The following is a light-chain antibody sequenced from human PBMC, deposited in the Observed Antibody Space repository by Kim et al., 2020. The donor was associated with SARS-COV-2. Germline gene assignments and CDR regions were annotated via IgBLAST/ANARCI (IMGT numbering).Light chain of an antibody. CDR3: QQYNNWPLT. CDR1: QNVRSN. CDR2: GAS. J-gene: IGKJ4*01. V-gene: IGKV3-15*01. Sequence: SPGEGVTLSCTASQNVRSNLAWYQQKPGQAPRLLIYGASNRATGIPARFSGSGSGTQFTLTISSLQAEDVAVYYCQQYNNWPLTFGGGTKVDIK.